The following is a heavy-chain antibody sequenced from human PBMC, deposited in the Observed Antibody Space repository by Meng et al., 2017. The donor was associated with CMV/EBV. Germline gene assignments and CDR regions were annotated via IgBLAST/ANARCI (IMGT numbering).Heavy chain of an antibody. Sequence: VQCGARVMTPGAAVKVSCKSSGYSFSSYGISWVRQAPERGLEWMGWISAYNGNTNYAQKLQGRVTMTTDTSTSTAYMELRSLRSDDTAVYYCARDRTMVRGVTGYWGRGTLVTVSS. CDR2: ISAYNGNT. CDR1: GYSFSSYG. CDR3: ARDRTMVRGVTGY. V-gene: IGHV1-18*01. D-gene: IGHD3-10*01. J-gene: IGHJ4*02.